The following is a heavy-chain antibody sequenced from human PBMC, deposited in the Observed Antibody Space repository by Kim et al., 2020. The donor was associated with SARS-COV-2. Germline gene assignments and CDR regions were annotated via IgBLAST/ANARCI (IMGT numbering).Heavy chain of an antibody. CDR1: GFTFSSYA. V-gene: IGHV3-23*01. J-gene: IGHJ6*03. CDR3: AKEGEFCGGDCYYYYYYMDV. D-gene: IGHD2-21*01. Sequence: WGSLRLSCAASGFTFSSYAMSCVRQAPGKGLEWVSAISGSGGSTYYADSVKGRFTISRDNSKNTLYLQMNSLRAEDTAVYYCAKEGEFCGGDCYYYYYYMDVWGKGTTVTVSS. CDR2: ISGSGGST.